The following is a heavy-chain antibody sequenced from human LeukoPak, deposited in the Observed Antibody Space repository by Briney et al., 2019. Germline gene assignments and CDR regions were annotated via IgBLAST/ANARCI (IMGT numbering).Heavy chain of an antibody. CDR2: IYHSGST. CDR1: GYSISSGYY. Sequence: SEALSLTCTVSGYSISSGYYWGWIRQPPGKGLEWIGSIYHSGSTYYNPSLKSRVTISVDTSKNQFSLKLSSVTAADTAAYYCARSTMTTVPYFDYWGQGTLVTVSS. V-gene: IGHV4-38-2*02. D-gene: IGHD4-17*01. CDR3: ARSTMTTVPYFDY. J-gene: IGHJ4*02.